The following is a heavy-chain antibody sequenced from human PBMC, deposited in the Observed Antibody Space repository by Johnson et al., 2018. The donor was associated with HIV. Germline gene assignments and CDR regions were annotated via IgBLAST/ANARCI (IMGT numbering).Heavy chain of an antibody. CDR3: ASGVYSSSWSWDVAFDI. V-gene: IGHV3-74*02. J-gene: IGHJ3*02. D-gene: IGHD6-13*01. CDR2: INSDGSST. CDR1: EFTFSSYW. Sequence: VQLVESGGGLVQPGGSLRLSCAASEFTFSSYWMHWVRQAPGKGRVWVSRINSDGSSTNYADSVKGRFTISRDNAKNTLYLQMNRLRAEDTAVYYCASGVYSSSWSWDVAFDIWGQGTMVTVSS.